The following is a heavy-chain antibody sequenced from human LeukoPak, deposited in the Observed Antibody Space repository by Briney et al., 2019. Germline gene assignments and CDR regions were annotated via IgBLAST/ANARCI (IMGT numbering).Heavy chain of an antibody. Sequence: PGGSLRPSCAASGFTFSRHAMNWVRQAPGKGLEWVSGISGSGSGGSTYYADSVKGRFTISRDNSKNTLYLQMNSLRAEDTAVYYCAKFLAGVAVAGTDFDYWGQGTLVAVSS. CDR2: ISGSGSGGST. CDR1: GFTFSRHA. CDR3: AKFLAGVAVAGTDFDY. J-gene: IGHJ4*02. D-gene: IGHD6-19*01. V-gene: IGHV3-23*01.